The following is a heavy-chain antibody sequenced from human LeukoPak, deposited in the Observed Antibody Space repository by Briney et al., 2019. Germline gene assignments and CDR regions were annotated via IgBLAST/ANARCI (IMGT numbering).Heavy chain of an antibody. CDR2: IYTSGST. D-gene: IGHD3-10*01. V-gene: IGHV4-61*02. CDR3: ARVSGRAFDI. Sequence: SQTLSLTCTVSGGSISSGSYYWSWIRQPAGKGLEWIGRIYTSGSTNYNPSLKSRVTISVDTSKNQFSLKLSSVTAADTAVYYCARVSGRAFDIWGQGTMVTVSS. J-gene: IGHJ3*02. CDR1: GGSISSGSYY.